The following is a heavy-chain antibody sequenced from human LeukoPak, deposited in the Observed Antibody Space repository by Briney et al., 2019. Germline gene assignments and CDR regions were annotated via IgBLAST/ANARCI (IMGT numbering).Heavy chain of an antibody. V-gene: IGHV3-30*03. Sequence: GRSLRLSCAASGFIFSHYGMHWVRQAPGKGLEWVAVIQNDASTENFADSVKGRFTISRDNSKNTVFLQMSSLRSEDTAVYYCASTYSSSWYEEYYYGMDVWGQGTTVTVSS. CDR1: GFIFSHYG. J-gene: IGHJ6*02. CDR2: IQNDASTE. D-gene: IGHD6-13*01. CDR3: ASTYSSSWYEEYYYGMDV.